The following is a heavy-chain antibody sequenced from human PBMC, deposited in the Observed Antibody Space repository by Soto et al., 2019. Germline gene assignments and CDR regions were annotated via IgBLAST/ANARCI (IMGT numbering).Heavy chain of an antibody. CDR3: ARDPRSNSECDY. CDR2: ISSSSSYI. D-gene: IGHD4-4*01. Sequence: GGSLRLSCAAPGFTFSSYSMTWVRQAPGKGLEWVSSISSSSSYIYYADSVKGRFTISRDNAKNSLYLQMNSLRAEDTAVYYCARDPRSNSECDYWGQGTLVTV. J-gene: IGHJ4*02. V-gene: IGHV3-21*01. CDR1: GFTFSSYS.